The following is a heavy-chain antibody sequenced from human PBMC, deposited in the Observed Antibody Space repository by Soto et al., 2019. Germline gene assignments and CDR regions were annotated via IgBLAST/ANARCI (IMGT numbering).Heavy chain of an antibody. V-gene: IGHV3-48*03. CDR2: ISSSGSTI. D-gene: IGHD1-26*01. J-gene: IGHJ4*02. CDR3: ARDRPGKGAPFDY. CDR1: GFTFSSYE. Sequence: EVQLVESGGGLVQPGGSLRLSCAASGFTFSSYEMNWVRQAPGKGLEWVSYISSSGSTIYYADSVKGRFTISRDNAKNSLYLQMNSLRAEDTAVYYCARDRPGKGAPFDYWGQGTLVTVSS.